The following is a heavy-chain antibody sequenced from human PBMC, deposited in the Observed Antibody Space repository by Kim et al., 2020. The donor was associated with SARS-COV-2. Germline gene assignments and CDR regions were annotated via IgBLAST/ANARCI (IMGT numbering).Heavy chain of an antibody. CDR1: GFTFSDYY. J-gene: IGHJ6*02. Sequence: GGSLRLSCAASGFTFSDYYMSWIRQAPGKGLEWVSYISSSSSYTNYADSVKGRFTISRDNAKNSLYLQMNSLRAEDTAVYYCAREGIAVAGEYYYYYGMDVWGQGTTVTVSS. CDR2: ISSSSSYT. CDR3: AREGIAVAGEYYYYYGMDV. D-gene: IGHD6-19*01. V-gene: IGHV3-11*06.